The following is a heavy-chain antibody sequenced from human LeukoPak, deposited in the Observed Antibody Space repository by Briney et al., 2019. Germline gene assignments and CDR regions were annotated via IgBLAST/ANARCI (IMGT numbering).Heavy chain of an antibody. CDR2: IYTSGST. CDR3: ARGHSGSYYYYYYYMDV. V-gene: IGHV4-4*07. J-gene: IGHJ6*03. Sequence: KSSQTLSLTCTVSGGSISSYYWSWIRQPAGKGLECIGRIYTSGSTNYNPSLKSRVTISVDTSKNQFSLKLSSVTAADTAVYYCARGHSGSYYYYYYYMDVWGKGTTVTVSS. CDR1: GGSISSYY. D-gene: IGHD1-26*01.